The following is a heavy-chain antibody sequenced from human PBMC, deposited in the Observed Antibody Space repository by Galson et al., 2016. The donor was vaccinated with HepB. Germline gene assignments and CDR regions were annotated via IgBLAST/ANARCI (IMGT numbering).Heavy chain of an antibody. CDR3: ARHQFHVGPGGAFNV. J-gene: IGHJ3*01. CDR2: MYPGDSYT. CDR1: GYTFTYYW. Sequence: QSGAEVKKPGESLRISCKGSGYTFTYYWIAWVRQMPGKGLEWLGLMYPGDSYTTYSPSFQGQVTMSVDKSISTAYLQWSSLKASDTAIYYCARHQFHVGPGGAFNVWGQGTMVTVSS. V-gene: IGHV5-51*01. D-gene: IGHD3-10*02.